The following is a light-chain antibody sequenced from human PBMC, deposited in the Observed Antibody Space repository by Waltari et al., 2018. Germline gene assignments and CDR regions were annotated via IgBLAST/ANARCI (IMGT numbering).Light chain of an antibody. Sequence: QPVLPHPPQPSGTPGKRVPTACSGSSSNLGSTSLTCYRQLPGTTPKLLSYSNNQRPSGVSDRFSGSKSATSASLAISGLQSEDEADYYCAVWDDSLNGVVFGGGTKLTVL. J-gene: IGLJ2*01. CDR1: SSNLGSTS. CDR2: SNN. CDR3: AVWDDSLNGVV. V-gene: IGLV1-44*01.